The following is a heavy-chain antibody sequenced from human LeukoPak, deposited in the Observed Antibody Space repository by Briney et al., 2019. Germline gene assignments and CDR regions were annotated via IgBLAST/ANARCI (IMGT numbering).Heavy chain of an antibody. Sequence: GGPLRLSCAACGFTFSSYAMHWVRQAPGKGLAYVSAISSNGGSTYYANSVKGRFTISRDNSKNTLYLQMGTLRAEDMAVYYCARDSYSGSYYGYFQHWGQGTLVTVSS. V-gene: IGHV3-64*01. J-gene: IGHJ1*01. CDR1: GFTFSSYA. D-gene: IGHD1-26*01. CDR3: ARDSYSGSYYGYFQH. CDR2: ISSNGGST.